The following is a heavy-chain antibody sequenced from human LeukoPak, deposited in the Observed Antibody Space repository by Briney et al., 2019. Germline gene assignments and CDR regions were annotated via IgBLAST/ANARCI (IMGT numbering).Heavy chain of an antibody. CDR2: ISSSSSYI. V-gene: IGHV3-21*01. CDR1: GFTFSSYS. Sequence: PGGSLRLSCAASGFTFSSYSMNWVRQAPGKGLEWVSSISSSSSYIYYADSVKGRFTISRDNAKNSLYLQMNGLRAEDTAVYYCARGPASSGWYMSYWGQGTLVTVSS. J-gene: IGHJ4*02. D-gene: IGHD6-19*01. CDR3: ARGPASSGWYMSY.